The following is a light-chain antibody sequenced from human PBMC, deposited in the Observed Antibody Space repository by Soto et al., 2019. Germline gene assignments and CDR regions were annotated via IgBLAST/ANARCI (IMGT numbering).Light chain of an antibody. CDR3: SSYTSISTYV. CDR1: SSDVGGYNF. J-gene: IGLJ1*01. V-gene: IGLV2-14*01. Sequence: QSVLTQPASVSGSPGHSITISCPGTSSDVGGYNFVSWYQQHPDKAPKLMIYDVTNRPSGVSNRFSGSKSGNTASLTISGLQAEDEADYYCSSYTSISTYVFGTGTKVTVL. CDR2: DVT.